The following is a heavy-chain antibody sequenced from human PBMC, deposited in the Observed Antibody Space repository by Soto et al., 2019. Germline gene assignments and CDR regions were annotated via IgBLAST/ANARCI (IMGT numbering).Heavy chain of an antibody. D-gene: IGHD1-20*01. J-gene: IGHJ5*02. Sequence: SVKVSCKASGGTFSSYAISWVRQAPGQGLEWMGGIIPIFGTANYAQKFQGRVTITADKSTGTAYMELSSLRSEDTAVYYCASLGYNWNDNWFDPWGQGTLVTVSS. CDR3: ASLGYNWNDNWFDP. V-gene: IGHV1-69*06. CDR2: IIPIFGTA. CDR1: GGTFSSYA.